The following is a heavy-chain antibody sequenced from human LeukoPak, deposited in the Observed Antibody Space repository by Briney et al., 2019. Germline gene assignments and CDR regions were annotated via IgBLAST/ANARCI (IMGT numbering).Heavy chain of an antibody. Sequence: SETLSLTCAVSGGSITRIISYWGWIRQPPGKGLEWIGSIYYSGNTYYNPSLKSRVTISVDTSKNQFSLKLSSVTAADTAVYYCASSLRAYYMDVWGKGTTVTISS. CDR3: ASSLRAYYMDV. V-gene: IGHV4-39*07. CDR2: IYYSGNT. J-gene: IGHJ6*03. D-gene: IGHD3-16*01. CDR1: GGSITRIISY.